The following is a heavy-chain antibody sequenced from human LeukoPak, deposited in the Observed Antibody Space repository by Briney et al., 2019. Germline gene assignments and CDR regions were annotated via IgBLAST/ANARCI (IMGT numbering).Heavy chain of an antibody. J-gene: IGHJ5*02. CDR1: GYTFTSYG. D-gene: IGHD3-3*01. Sequence: SVKVSCKASGYTFTSYGISWVRQAPGQGLEWMGGIIPIFGTANYAQKFQGRVTITADESTSTAYMELSSLRSEDTAVYYCARVPIFGVVTLNWFDPWGQGTLVTVSS. CDR2: IIPIFGTA. CDR3: ARVPIFGVVTLNWFDP. V-gene: IGHV1-69*13.